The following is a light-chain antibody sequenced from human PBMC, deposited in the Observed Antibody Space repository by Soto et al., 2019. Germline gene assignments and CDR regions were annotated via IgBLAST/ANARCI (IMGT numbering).Light chain of an antibody. V-gene: IGLV4-69*01. Sequence: QLVLTQSPSASASLGASVKLTCTLSSGHSSYAIAWHQQQPEKGPRYLMKLDSDGSHTTGDAIPDRFSGSSSGAERYLTISILQSEDEADYYCQTWGTGIHVVFGGGTKLTVL. CDR3: QTWGTGIHVV. J-gene: IGLJ2*01. CDR2: LDSDGSH. CDR1: SGHSSYA.